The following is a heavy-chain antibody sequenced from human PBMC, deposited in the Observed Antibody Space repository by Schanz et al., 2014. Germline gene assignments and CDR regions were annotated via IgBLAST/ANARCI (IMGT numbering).Heavy chain of an antibody. CDR2: LSYSGTT. J-gene: IGHJ5*02. V-gene: IGHV4-31*03. CDR1: GGSISSGGYY. Sequence: QLQLQESGPGLVKPSQTLSLTCTVSGGSISSGGYYWSWIRQHPGKGLEWIGYLSYSGTTYYNPSLKSRVTISVSTSKTQFSLKLSSVTAADTAVYYCARDALGGPHNWFDPWGQGTLVTVSS. D-gene: IGHD3-16*01. CDR3: ARDALGGPHNWFDP.